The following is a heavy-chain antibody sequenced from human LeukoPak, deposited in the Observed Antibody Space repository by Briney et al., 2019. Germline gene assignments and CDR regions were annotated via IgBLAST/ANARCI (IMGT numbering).Heavy chain of an antibody. D-gene: IGHD3-10*01. CDR1: GYTFTSYG. Sequence: ASVKLSCTASGYTFTSYGISWVRQAPGQGLEWMGWISAYNGNTNYAQKLQGRVTMTTDTSTSTAYMELRSLRSDDTAVYYCARDHYYGSGSYKGASYFDYWGQGTLVTVSS. CDR3: ARDHYYGSGSYKGASYFDY. CDR2: ISAYNGNT. J-gene: IGHJ4*02. V-gene: IGHV1-18*01.